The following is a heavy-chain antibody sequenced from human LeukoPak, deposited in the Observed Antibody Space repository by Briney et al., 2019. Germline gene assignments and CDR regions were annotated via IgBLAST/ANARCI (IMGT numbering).Heavy chain of an antibody. V-gene: IGHV3-9*03. CDR1: GITFDDYA. D-gene: IGHD3-10*01. CDR2: ITWNSRSI. Sequence: PGRSLRLSCAASGITFDDYAMHWVRQAPGKGLEWVSGITWNSRSIAYADSVKGRFTISRDNAKNSLYLQMNSLRAEDMALYYCAKDMFPYGSGELVAFDIWGQGTMVTVSS. J-gene: IGHJ3*02. CDR3: AKDMFPYGSGELVAFDI.